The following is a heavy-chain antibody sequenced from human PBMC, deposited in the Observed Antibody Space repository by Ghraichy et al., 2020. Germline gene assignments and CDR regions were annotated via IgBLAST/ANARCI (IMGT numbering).Heavy chain of an antibody. CDR3: ARSGAIVATSIPDY. CDR2: ISAYNGNT. V-gene: IGHV1-18*04. D-gene: IGHD5-12*01. J-gene: IGHJ4*02. CDR1: GYTFTSYG. Sequence: ASVKVSCKASGYTFTSYGISWVRQAPGQGLEWMGWISAYNGNTNYAQKLQGRVTMTTDTPTSTAYMELRSLRSDDTAVYYCARSGAIVATSIPDYWGQGTLVTVSS.